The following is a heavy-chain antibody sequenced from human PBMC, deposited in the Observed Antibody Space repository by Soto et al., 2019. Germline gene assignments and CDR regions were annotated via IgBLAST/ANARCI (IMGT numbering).Heavy chain of an antibody. D-gene: IGHD3-10*01. CDR3: ANAYGSGSYYTDDYGMDV. Sequence: SETLSLTCTVSGGSISTYYWSWIRQPPGGTLEWIGYIYASGATTYNPSLESRVTMSVDMPNNEFSLELTSLTAADTAVYYCANAYGSGSYYTDDYGMDVWGQGTTVTVSS. CDR2: IYASGAT. J-gene: IGHJ6*02. CDR1: GGSISTYY. V-gene: IGHV4-59*03.